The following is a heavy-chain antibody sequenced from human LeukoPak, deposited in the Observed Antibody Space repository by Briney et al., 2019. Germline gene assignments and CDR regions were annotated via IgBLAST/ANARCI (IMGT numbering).Heavy chain of an antibody. D-gene: IGHD6-6*01. Sequence: GASVKVSCKASGYTFTSYYMHWVRQAPGQGLEWMGIINPSGGSTSYAQKFQGRVTMTRDTSTSTVYMELSSLRSEDTAAYYCARVGGSIAARRNFDYWGQGTLVTVSS. CDR3: ARVGGSIAARRNFDY. J-gene: IGHJ4*02. CDR1: GYTFTSYY. V-gene: IGHV1-46*01. CDR2: INPSGGST.